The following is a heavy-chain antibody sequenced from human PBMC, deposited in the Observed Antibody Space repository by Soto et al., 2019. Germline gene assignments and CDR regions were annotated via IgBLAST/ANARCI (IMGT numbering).Heavy chain of an antibody. Sequence: QVQLVQSGAEVKKPGASVKVSCKASGYTFTSYGISWVRQAPGQGLEWMGWISAYNGNTNYAQKLQGRVTMTTDTSTSTAYTELRSLRSDDTAVYYCARDLGRSGAWYGAFDIWGQGTMVTVSS. CDR2: ISAYNGNT. V-gene: IGHV1-18*04. J-gene: IGHJ3*02. CDR1: GYTFTSYG. CDR3: ARDLGRSGAWYGAFDI. D-gene: IGHD6-19*01.